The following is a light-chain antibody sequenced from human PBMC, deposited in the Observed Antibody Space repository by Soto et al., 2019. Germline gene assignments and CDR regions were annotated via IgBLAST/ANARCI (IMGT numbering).Light chain of an antibody. CDR1: SSNVGAFNL. Sequence: QSALTQPASVSGSPGQSITISCTGSSSNVGAFNLVSWYQQHPGKAPKLMIYETSKRPSGVSDRFSGSKSGSTASLTISALQADDEADYHCCSFAGNTTFGVVFGGGTQLTVL. V-gene: IGLV2-23*01. J-gene: IGLJ2*01. CDR2: ETS. CDR3: CSFAGNTTFGVV.